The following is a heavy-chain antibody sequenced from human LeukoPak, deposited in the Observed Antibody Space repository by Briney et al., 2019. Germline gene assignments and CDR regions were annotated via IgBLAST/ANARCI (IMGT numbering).Heavy chain of an antibody. D-gene: IGHD5-24*01. V-gene: IGHV3-21*01. J-gene: IGHJ4*02. CDR1: GFSFSSYS. CDR3: ARVGLQLRPDY. Sequence: GGSLRLSCAASGFSFSSYSMNWVRQAPGKGLEWVSSISSSSSYIYYADSVKGRFTISRDNAKNSLYLQMNSLRAEDTAVYYCARVGLQLRPDYWGQGTLVTVSS. CDR2: ISSSSSYI.